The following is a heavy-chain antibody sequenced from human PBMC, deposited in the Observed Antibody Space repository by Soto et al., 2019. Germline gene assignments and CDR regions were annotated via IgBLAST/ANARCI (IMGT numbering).Heavy chain of an antibody. V-gene: IGHV4-39*01. CDR2: IYYSGST. J-gene: IGHJ6*02. CDR1: GGSISSSSYY. CDR3: ARRDYYYGMDV. Sequence: SETLSLTCTVSGGSISSSSYYWGWIRQPPGKGLEWIGSIYYSGSTYYNPSLKSRVTISVDTSKDQFSLKLSSVTAADTAVYYCARRDYYYGMDVWGQGTTVTVSS.